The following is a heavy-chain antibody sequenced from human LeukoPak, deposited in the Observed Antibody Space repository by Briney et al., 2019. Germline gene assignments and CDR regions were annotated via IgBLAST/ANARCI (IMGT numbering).Heavy chain of an antibody. CDR2: IDSGGST. D-gene: IGHD6-19*01. Sequence: GGSLRLSCAASGITVSSHYMTWVRQAPGKWLEWVSVIDSGGSTNSADSVKGRFSVSRDNSKNTLYLQMNSLRAEDTAVYFCARGFLGGTDQYFDSWGQGTLVTVSS. J-gene: IGHJ4*02. CDR3: ARGFLGGTDQYFDS. V-gene: IGHV3-66*01. CDR1: GITVSSHY.